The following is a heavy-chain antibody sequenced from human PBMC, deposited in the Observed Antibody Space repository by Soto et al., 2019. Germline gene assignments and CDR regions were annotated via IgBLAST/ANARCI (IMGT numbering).Heavy chain of an antibody. D-gene: IGHD3-3*01. J-gene: IGHJ6*02. V-gene: IGHV3-23*01. CDR2: ISGSGGST. CDR1: GFTFSSYA. CDR3: AKFLGPPEQGYYDFWSGYYRPHHYYYGMDV. Sequence: VGSLRLSCAASGFTFSSYAMSWVRQAPGKGLEWVSAISGSGGSTYYADSVKGRFTISRDNSKNTLYLQMNSLRAEDTAVYYCAKFLGPPEQGYYDFWSGYYRPHHYYYGMDVWGQGTTVTVSS.